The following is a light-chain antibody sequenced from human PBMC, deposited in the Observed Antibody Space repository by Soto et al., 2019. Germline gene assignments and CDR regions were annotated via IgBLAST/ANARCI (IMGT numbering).Light chain of an antibody. Sequence: EIVLTQSPGTLSLSPGERATLSCRASQSVSSNYLAWYQQKHGQAPRLLIYDASSRATGIPDRFSGSGSGTDFTLTISRLEPEDFAVYYCQQYGSSPPLYKFVQGTKLEIK. CDR1: QSVSSNY. J-gene: IGKJ2*01. V-gene: IGKV3-20*01. CDR3: QQYGSSPPLYK. CDR2: DAS.